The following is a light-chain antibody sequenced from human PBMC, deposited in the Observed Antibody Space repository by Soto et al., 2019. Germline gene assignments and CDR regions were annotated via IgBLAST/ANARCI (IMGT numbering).Light chain of an antibody. J-gene: IGKJ4*01. Sequence: DIQMTQSPSSLSASVGDRVTITCRVSQSISSYLNWYQQKPGKAPNLLIYAASSLQSGVPSRFSGSGSGTDFTLTISSLQPEDFATYYCQQSYSTPVTFGGGTKVEIK. CDR3: QQSYSTPVT. CDR1: QSISSY. V-gene: IGKV1-39*01. CDR2: AAS.